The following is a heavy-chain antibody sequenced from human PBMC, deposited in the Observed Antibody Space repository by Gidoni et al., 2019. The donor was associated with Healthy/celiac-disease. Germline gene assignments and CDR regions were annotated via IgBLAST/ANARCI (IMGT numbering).Heavy chain of an antibody. CDR3: ARVCACVVRGVIIGDDAFDI. Sequence: QVQLVQSGAEVKKPGASVKVSCKASGYTFTGYYMHWVRQAPGQGLEWMGWIKPNSGGTNYAQKFQGRVTMTRDTSISTAYMELSRLRSDDTAVYYCARVCACVVRGVIIGDDAFDIWGQGTMVTVSS. CDR2: IKPNSGGT. V-gene: IGHV1-2*02. J-gene: IGHJ3*02. CDR1: GYTFTGYY. D-gene: IGHD3-10*01.